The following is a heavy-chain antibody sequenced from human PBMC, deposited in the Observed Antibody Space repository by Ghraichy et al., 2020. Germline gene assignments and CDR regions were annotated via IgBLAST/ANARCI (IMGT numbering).Heavy chain of an antibody. D-gene: IGHD2-2*01. Sequence: GGSLRLSCAASGFTFSSYGMHWVRQAPGKGLEWVAVISYDGSNKYYADSVKGRFTISRDNSKNTLYLQMNSLRAEDTAVYYCAKGTQLPDHWGQGTLVTVSS. CDR3: AKGTQLPDH. CDR1: GFTFSSYG. CDR2: ISYDGSNK. J-gene: IGHJ4*02. V-gene: IGHV3-30*18.